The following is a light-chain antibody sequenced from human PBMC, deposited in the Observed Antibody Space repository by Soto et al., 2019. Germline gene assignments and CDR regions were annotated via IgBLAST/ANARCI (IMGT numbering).Light chain of an antibody. CDR2: GAS. Sequence: EILMTPSPDRLSVSPGEISTLSCRASQRVYSNLAWYQQRPGQAPRLLIYGASTRATGVPARFSGRGSGTEFTLTISSLQSEDFAVYYCQQYTNWPPNTFGQGARLEI. CDR1: QRVYSN. CDR3: QQYTNWPPNT. J-gene: IGKJ5*01. V-gene: IGKV3-15*01.